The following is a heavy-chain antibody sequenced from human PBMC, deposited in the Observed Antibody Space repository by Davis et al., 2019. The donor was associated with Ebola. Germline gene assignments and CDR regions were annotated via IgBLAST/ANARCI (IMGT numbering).Heavy chain of an antibody. CDR1: GFTFSSYW. D-gene: IGHD3-10*01. CDR2: IKQDGSEK. Sequence: GESLKISCAASGFTFSSYWMSWVRQAPGKGLEWVANIKQDGSEKYYVDSVKGRFTISRDNSKNTLYLQMNSLRAEDTAVYYCARDGLLWFKHGMDVWGQGTTVTVSS. J-gene: IGHJ6*02. CDR3: ARDGLLWFKHGMDV. V-gene: IGHV3-7*01.